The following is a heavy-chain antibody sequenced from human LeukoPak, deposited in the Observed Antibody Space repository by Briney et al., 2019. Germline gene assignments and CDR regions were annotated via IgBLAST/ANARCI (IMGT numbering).Heavy chain of an antibody. V-gene: IGHV3-21*01. CDR1: GFTFSSFN. D-gene: IGHD6-19*01. CDR2: ISSTSSLI. CDR3: ARYNSGWNDY. Sequence: GSLRLSCAASGFTFSSFNMNWVRQAPGKGLEWVSSISSTSSLIWYADSLKGRFTISRDNAKNSLYLQMDSLRAEDTAIYYCARYNSGWNDYWGQGALVTVSS. J-gene: IGHJ4*02.